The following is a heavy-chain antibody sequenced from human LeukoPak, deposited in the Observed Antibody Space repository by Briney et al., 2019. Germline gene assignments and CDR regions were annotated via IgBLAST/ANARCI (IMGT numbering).Heavy chain of an antibody. Sequence: PGGSLRLSCAASGFTFSSYAMSWVRQAPGKGLEWVSVISGSGGSTYYADSVKGRSTIFRDNSKNTLYLQMNSLRAEDTAVYYCAKDLGRYRNNYFDYWGQGTLVTVSS. J-gene: IGHJ4*02. CDR2: ISGSGGST. CDR3: AKDLGRYRNNYFDY. CDR1: GFTFSSYA. D-gene: IGHD1-26*01. V-gene: IGHV3-23*01.